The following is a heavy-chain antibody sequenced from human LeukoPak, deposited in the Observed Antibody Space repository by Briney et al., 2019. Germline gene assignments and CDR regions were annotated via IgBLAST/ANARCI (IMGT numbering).Heavy chain of an antibody. CDR1: GFTFSSYG. CDR3: AKFGQQLQYFDY. V-gene: IGHV3-30*18. D-gene: IGHD6-13*01. Sequence: GGSLRLSCAASGFTFSSYGMHWVRQAPGKGLEWGAVISYDGSNKYYADSVKGRFTISRDNSKNTLYLQMNSLRAEDTAVYYCAKFGQQLQYFDYWGQGTLVTVSS. CDR2: ISYDGSNK. J-gene: IGHJ4*02.